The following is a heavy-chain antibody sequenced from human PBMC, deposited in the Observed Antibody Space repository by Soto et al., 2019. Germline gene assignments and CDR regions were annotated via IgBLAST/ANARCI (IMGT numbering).Heavy chain of an antibody. CDR3: AKVGRSDWHRGFLDY. V-gene: IGHV3-23*01. CDR1: GFTFGSFT. D-gene: IGHD2-21*02. CDR2: ISISGGST. J-gene: IGHJ4*02. Sequence: EVPLLESGGDLVQPGGSLRLSCAASGFTFGSFTMSWVRQAPGKGLEWVSDISISGGSTYYADSVKGRFIISSDNSKNTVYLQMNSLRAEDTAVYYCAKVGRSDWHRGFLDYWGQGTLVTVSS.